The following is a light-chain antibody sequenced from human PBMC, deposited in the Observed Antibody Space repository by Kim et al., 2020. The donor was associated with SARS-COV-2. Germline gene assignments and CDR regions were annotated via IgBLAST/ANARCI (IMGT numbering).Light chain of an antibody. V-gene: IGKV1-5*03. CDR2: KAS. Sequence: SASERSRVTYTCRASQSISYYLAWYQKTPGKPPKFLIYKASSVESGPPSRFSGSRYGTEFTLTISSLQPDDLATYYCKQYSSYPYTLGQGTKLEI. CDR1: QSISYY. CDR3: KQYSSYPYT. J-gene: IGKJ2*01.